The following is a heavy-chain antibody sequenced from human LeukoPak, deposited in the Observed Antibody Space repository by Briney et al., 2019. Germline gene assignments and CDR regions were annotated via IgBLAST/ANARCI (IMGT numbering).Heavy chain of an antibody. CDR3: AREGAWAN. Sequence: GASVKVSCKASGYIFTSYHMHWVRQAPGQGLEWMGIINPSGGSTSYAQKFQGRVTMTRDMSTSTVHMELSSLRSEDTAVYYCAREGAWANWGQGTLVTVSS. V-gene: IGHV1-46*01. CDR2: INPSGGST. D-gene: IGHD3-16*01. J-gene: IGHJ4*02. CDR1: GYIFTSYH.